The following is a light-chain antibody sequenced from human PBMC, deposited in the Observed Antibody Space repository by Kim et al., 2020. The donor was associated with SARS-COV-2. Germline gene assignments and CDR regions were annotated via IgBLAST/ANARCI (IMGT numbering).Light chain of an antibody. CDR1: QSVSTS. Sequence: LSASLGDRVTSTCRASQSVSTSLGWYQQKPRKAPKLLIYGASRLDSGVPSRFSGSGSGTEFSLTISDLQPDDFATYYCQQYINYYTFGQGTKLEI. J-gene: IGKJ2*01. CDR3: QQYINYYT. CDR2: GAS. V-gene: IGKV1-5*01.